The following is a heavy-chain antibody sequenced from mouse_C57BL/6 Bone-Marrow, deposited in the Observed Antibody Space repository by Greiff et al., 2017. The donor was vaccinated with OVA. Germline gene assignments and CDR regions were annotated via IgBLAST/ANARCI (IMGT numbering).Heavy chain of an antibody. V-gene: IGHV1-80*01. CDR2: IYPGDGDT. CDR1: GYAFSSYW. Sequence: QVQLQQSGAELVKPGASVKISCKASGYAFSSYWMNWVKQRPGQGLEWIGQIYPGDGDTNYNGKFKGKATLTADKSSSTAYMQLSSLTSEDSAVYFCARDDYAPCPFGYWGQGTLVTVSA. D-gene: IGHD2-4*01. CDR3: ARDDYAPCPFGY. J-gene: IGHJ3*01.